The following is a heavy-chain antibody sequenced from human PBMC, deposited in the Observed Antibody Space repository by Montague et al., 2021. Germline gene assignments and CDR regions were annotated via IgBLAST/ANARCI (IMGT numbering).Heavy chain of an antibody. J-gene: IGHJ5*02. Sequence: SETLSLTCTVSGGSISSASYYWGWIRQPPEKGLEFIGVIYYNGTTYHNPSLKSRVTVSMDTSKNQFSLKLSSVTAADTAVYYCARSLYCRGGSCYSGFDPWGQGTLVTASS. CDR2: IYYNGTT. CDR1: GGSISSASYY. CDR3: ARSLYCRGGSCYSGFDP. D-gene: IGHD2-15*01. V-gene: IGHV4-39*01.